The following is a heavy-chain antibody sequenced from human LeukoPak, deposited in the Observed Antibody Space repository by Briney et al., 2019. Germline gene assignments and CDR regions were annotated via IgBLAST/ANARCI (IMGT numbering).Heavy chain of an antibody. Sequence: SETLSLTCAVYGGSFSAYYWSWIRQPPGMGLEWVGEINHSGSTNYNPSLKSRVTISVDTSKNQFSLKLSSVTAADTAVYYCARLWGFGAYYMDVWGKGTTVTVSS. CDR3: ARLWGFGAYYMDV. D-gene: IGHD7-27*01. J-gene: IGHJ6*03. V-gene: IGHV4-34*01. CDR2: INHSGST. CDR1: GGSFSAYY.